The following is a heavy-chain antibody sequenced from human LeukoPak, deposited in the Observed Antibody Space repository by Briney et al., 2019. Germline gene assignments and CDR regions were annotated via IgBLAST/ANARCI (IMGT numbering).Heavy chain of an antibody. Sequence: GASVKVSCKASGYTFTSYGISWVRQAPGQGLEWMGWISAYNGNTNYAQKLQGRVTMTTDTSTGTAYMELRSLRSDDTAVYYCARDRRYYYDSSGYEDYWGQGTLVTVSS. CDR3: ARDRRYYYDSSGYEDY. D-gene: IGHD3-22*01. CDR2: ISAYNGNT. V-gene: IGHV1-18*01. CDR1: GYTFTSYG. J-gene: IGHJ4*02.